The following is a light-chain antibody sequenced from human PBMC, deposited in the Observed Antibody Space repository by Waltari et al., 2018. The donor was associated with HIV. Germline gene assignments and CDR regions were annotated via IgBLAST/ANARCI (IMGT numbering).Light chain of an antibody. CDR3: QQYNNWPLT. CDR1: QSVSSN. V-gene: IGKV3-15*01. CDR2: GAS. Sequence: EIVMTQSPATLSVSPRERATLSCRASQSVSSNLAWYQQRPGQAPRLLIYGASTRATGIPARFSGSGSGTEFTLTISSLQSEDFAVYSCQQYNNWPLTFGGGTKVEIK. J-gene: IGKJ4*01.